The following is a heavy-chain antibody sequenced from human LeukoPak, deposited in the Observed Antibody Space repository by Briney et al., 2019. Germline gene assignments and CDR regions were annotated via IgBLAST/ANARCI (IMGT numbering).Heavy chain of an antibody. CDR3: ARDVSLVPARPSGPDY. Sequence: GGSLRLSCAASGFTFSSYAMHWVRQAPGKGLXXXXXISYDGSNKYYADSVKGRFTISRDNSKNTLYLQMNSLRAEDTAVYYCARDVSLVPARPSGPDYWGQGTLVTVSS. CDR1: GFTFSSYA. D-gene: IGHD2-2*01. V-gene: IGHV3-30-3*01. CDR2: ISYDGSNK. J-gene: IGHJ4*02.